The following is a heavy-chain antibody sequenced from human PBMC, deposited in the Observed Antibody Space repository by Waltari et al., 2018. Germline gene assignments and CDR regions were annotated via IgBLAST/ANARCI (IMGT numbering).Heavy chain of an antibody. J-gene: IGHJ4*02. CDR1: GSTFTSYD. CDR3: ARGLYCSSTSCTHY. D-gene: IGHD2-2*01. Sequence: QVQLVQSGAEVKKPGASVKVSCKASGSTFTSYDINWVRQAPGHGLEWMGWMNPKSGNTGYEQKFQGRVTMTRNTSISTAYMELSSLRSEDTAVYYCARGLYCSSTSCTHYWGQGTLVTVSS. CDR2: MNPKSGNT. V-gene: IGHV1-8*02.